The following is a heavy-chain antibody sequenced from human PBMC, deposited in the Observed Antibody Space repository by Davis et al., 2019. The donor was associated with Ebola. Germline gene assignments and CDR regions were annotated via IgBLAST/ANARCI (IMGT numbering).Heavy chain of an antibody. V-gene: IGHV3-30*04. CDR3: ARAGFDEVLDY. Sequence: PGGSLRLSCVASGFTFSNYAMHWVRQAPGKGLEWVAVVSHSEREKFYADSVKGRFTISRDNSENTLYLQMNSLTADDTSVYYCARAGFDEVLDYWGQGTPVTVSS. CDR1: GFTFSNYA. J-gene: IGHJ4*02. CDR2: VSHSEREK. D-gene: IGHD3-3*01.